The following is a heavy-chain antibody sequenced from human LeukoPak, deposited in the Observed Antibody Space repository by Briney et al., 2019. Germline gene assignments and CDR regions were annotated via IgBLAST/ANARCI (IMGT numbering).Heavy chain of an antibody. D-gene: IGHD1-7*01. CDR1: GFTFDDYA. CDR2: ISWNSGSI. CDR3: AKAGGNSFFDY. V-gene: IGHV3-9*01. J-gene: IGHJ4*02. Sequence: GGSLRLSCAASGFTFDDYAMHWVRQAPGKGLEWVSGISWNSGSIGYADSVKGRFTISRDNAKNSLYLQMNSLRAEDTAVYYCAKAGGNSFFDYWGQGTLVTVSS.